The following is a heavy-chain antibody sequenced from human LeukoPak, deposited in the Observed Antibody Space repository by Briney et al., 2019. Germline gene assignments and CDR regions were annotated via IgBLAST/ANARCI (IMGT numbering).Heavy chain of an antibody. CDR3: AGGAITLHPIGY. CDR2: MNPNTGDA. J-gene: IGHJ4*02. CDR1: GYTFTSYD. Sequence: ASEKVSCKASGYTFTSYDVNWVRQASGQGLEWMGWMNPNTGDAAYAQKFQGRVTMTRNSSISTAYMELSSLRFEDTAVYYCAGGAITLHPIGYWGQGTLVTVSS. D-gene: IGHD1-14*01. V-gene: IGHV1-8*01.